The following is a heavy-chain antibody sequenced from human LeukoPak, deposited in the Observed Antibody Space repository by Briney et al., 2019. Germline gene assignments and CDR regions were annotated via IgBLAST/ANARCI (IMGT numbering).Heavy chain of an antibody. V-gene: IGHV3-23*01. Sequence: GGSLRLSCAAPGFTFSSYAMSWVRQAPGKGLEWVSAISGSGGSTYYADSVKGRFTISRDNSKNTLYLQMNSLRAEDTAVYYCAKDRSSSWRQHDAFDIWGQGTMVTVSS. CDR2: ISGSGGST. D-gene: IGHD6-13*01. J-gene: IGHJ3*02. CDR3: AKDRSSSWRQHDAFDI. CDR1: GFTFSSYA.